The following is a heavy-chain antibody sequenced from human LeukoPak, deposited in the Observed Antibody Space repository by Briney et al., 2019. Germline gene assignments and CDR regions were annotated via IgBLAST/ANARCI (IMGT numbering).Heavy chain of an antibody. V-gene: IGHV4-61*05. D-gene: IGHD2-15*01. Sequence: SETLSLTCTVSGGSISSSSYYWGWIRQPPGKGLEWIGYIYHSGSTNYNPSLKSRVTISVDTSKNQFSLKLSSVTAADTAVYYCARGITPFDYWGQGTLVTVSS. CDR1: GGSISSSSYY. CDR2: IYHSGST. CDR3: ARGITPFDY. J-gene: IGHJ4*02.